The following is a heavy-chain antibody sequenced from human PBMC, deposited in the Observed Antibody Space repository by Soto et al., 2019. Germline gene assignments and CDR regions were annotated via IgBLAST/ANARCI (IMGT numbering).Heavy chain of an antibody. V-gene: IGHV3-33*01. J-gene: IGHJ3*02. CDR1: GFTFSSYG. CDR2: IWYDGSNK. Sequence: QVQLVESGGGVVQPGRSLRLSCAASGFTFSSYGMHWVRQAPGKGLEWLAVIWYDGSNKYYADSVKGRFTISRDNSKNTLYLQMNSLRAEDTAVYYCARDRRPYDSSSEGAFDIWGQGTMVTVSS. D-gene: IGHD3-22*01. CDR3: ARDRRPYDSSSEGAFDI.